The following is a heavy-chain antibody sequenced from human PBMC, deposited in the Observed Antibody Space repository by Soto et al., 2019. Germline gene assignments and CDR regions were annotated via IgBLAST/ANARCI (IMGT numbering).Heavy chain of an antibody. J-gene: IGHJ5*02. CDR3: ARALRITMVRGACEAWLDP. V-gene: IGHV4-30-2*01. CDR1: GGSISSGGYS. Sequence: SETLSLTCAVSGGSISSGGYSWSWIRQPPGKGLEWIGYIYHSGSTYYNPSLKSRVTISVDRSKNQFSLKLSSVTAADTAVYYCARALRITMVRGACEAWLDPWGQGTLVTVAS. D-gene: IGHD3-10*01. CDR2: IYHSGST.